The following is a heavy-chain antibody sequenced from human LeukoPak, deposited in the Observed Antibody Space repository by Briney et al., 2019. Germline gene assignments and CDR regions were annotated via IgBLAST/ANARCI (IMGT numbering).Heavy chain of an antibody. Sequence: KSPQTLSLTCTPSGASITTYYCSWIRQPAGKGLEWIGRIYSSGNSDYNPSLRSRVTMSLDTSKKQFSLRLSSVTAADTAVYYCAREQALVGMYWLDPWGQGTLVTVSS. V-gene: IGHV4-4*07. D-gene: IGHD2-21*01. CDR2: IYSSGNS. CDR1: GASITTYY. J-gene: IGHJ5*02. CDR3: AREQALVGMYWLDP.